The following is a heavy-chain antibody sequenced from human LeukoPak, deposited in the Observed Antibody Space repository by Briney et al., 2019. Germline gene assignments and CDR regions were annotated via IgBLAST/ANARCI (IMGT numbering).Heavy chain of an antibody. CDR1: EYTYTGYY. D-gene: IGHD1-1*01. CDR3: ATGTDFDY. CDR2: INPNSGDT. J-gene: IGHJ4*02. Sequence: ASVKVSCKASEYTYTGYYIHWVRQAPGQGLEWMGWINPNSGDTNYAQTFQGRVTMTRDTSISTAYMELSSLRSEDTAVYYCATGTDFDYWGQGTLVTVSS. V-gene: IGHV1-2*02.